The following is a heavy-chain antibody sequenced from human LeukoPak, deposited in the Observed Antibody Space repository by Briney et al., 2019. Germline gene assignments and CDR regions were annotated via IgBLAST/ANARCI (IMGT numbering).Heavy chain of an antibody. V-gene: IGHV3-30*04. CDR3: AREVRHYYGMDV. J-gene: IGHJ6*04. CDR1: GFTFSSYA. CDR2: ISYDGSNK. Sequence: GGSLRLSCAASGFTFSSYAMHWVRQAPGKGLEWVAVISYDGSNKYCADSVKGRFTISRDNSKNTLYLQMNSLRAEDTAVYYCAREVRHYYGMDVWGKGTTVTVSS.